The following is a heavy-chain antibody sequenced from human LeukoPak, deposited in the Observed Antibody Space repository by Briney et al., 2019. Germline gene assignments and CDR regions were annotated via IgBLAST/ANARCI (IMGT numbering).Heavy chain of an antibody. CDR3: ARDRVVDIVVVPAAHGWFDP. D-gene: IGHD2-2*01. J-gene: IGHJ5*02. Sequence: GGSLRLSCAASGFTFSSYSMNWVRQAPGKGLEWVSSISSSSSYIYYADSVKGRFTISRDNAKNSLYLQMNSLRAEGTAVYYCARDRVVDIVVVPAAHGWFDPWGQGTLVTVSS. CDR2: ISSSSSYI. V-gene: IGHV3-21*01. CDR1: GFTFSSYS.